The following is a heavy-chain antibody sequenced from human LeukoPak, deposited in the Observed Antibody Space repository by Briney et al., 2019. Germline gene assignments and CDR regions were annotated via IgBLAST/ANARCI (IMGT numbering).Heavy chain of an antibody. CDR3: ARAEVVGAAYLFDY. Sequence: AASVKVSCKASGGTFSSYTIAWVRQAPGQGLEWLGGIIPLFGTANYAQKLQGRVTITTDESTSTAYMELSSLRSEDTAVYYCARAEVVGAAYLFDYWGQGTLVTVSS. D-gene: IGHD1-26*01. CDR1: GGTFSSYT. CDR2: IIPLFGTA. V-gene: IGHV1-69*05. J-gene: IGHJ4*02.